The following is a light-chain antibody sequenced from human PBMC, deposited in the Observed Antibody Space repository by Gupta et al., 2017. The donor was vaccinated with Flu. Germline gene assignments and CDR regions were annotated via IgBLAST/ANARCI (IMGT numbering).Light chain of an antibody. J-gene: IGKJ4*01. CDR2: DAS. CDR3: QQVDNFPLT. Sequence: DIQMTQSPSSLSASVGDRVTITCQASEDIRKFLNWYQQKPGKAPKLLIYDASSLETGVPSRFSGSGSATNFIFTISNLQPEDIATYCCQQVDNFPLTFGGGTKVEIE. CDR1: EDIRKF. V-gene: IGKV1-33*01.